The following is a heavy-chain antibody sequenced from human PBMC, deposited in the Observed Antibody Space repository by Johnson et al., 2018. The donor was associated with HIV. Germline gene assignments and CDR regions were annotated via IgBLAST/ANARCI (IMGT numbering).Heavy chain of an antibody. Sequence: EVQLVESGGGLVKPGGSLRLSCAASGFTFSNAWMSWVRQAPGKGLEWVGRIKSKTDGGTTDYAAPVKGRFPISRDNSKNTLYLQMNSRRAEDTAVYYCAKDEEGELELPDAFDIWGQGTMVTVSS. V-gene: IGHV3-15*01. D-gene: IGHD1-7*01. CDR1: GFTFSNAW. J-gene: IGHJ3*02. CDR3: AKDEEGELELPDAFDI. CDR2: IKSKTDGGTT.